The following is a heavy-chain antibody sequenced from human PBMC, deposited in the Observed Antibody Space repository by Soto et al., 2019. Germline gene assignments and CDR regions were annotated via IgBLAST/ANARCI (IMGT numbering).Heavy chain of an antibody. V-gene: IGHV3-30*18. Sequence: GGSLRLSCAASGFTFSSYGMHWVRQAPGKGLEWVAVISYDGSNKYYADSVKGRFTISRDNSKNTLYLQMNSLRAEDTAVYYCAKGPLYREVGASDYFDYWGQGTLVTVSS. CDR1: GFTFSSYG. J-gene: IGHJ4*02. CDR2: ISYDGSNK. CDR3: AKGPLYREVGASDYFDY. D-gene: IGHD1-26*01.